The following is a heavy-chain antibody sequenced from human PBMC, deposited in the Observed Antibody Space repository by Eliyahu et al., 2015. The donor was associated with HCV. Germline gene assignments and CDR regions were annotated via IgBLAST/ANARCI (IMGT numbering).Heavy chain of an antibody. Sequence: EVQLVESGGGLVQPGGSLRLSCAASGFTFSSYEMNWVRQAPGKGLEWVSYISSSGTTIYYADSVKGRFTISRDNAKNSLYLQMNSLRAEDTAVYYCARKGGVTLFGLDPWGQGTLVTVSS. D-gene: IGHD3-3*01. J-gene: IGHJ5*02. CDR3: ARKGGVTLFGLDP. V-gene: IGHV3-48*03. CDR1: GFTFSSYE. CDR2: ISSSGTTI.